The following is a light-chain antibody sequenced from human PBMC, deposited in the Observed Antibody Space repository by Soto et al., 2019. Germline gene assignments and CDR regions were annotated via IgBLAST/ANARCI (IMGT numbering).Light chain of an antibody. CDR1: SSDVGAYTY. CDR3: SSNTTSNTLV. Sequence: QSALTQPASVSGSPGQSITISCTGTSSDVGAYTYVSWYQQHPGKAPKLMIFEVSDRPSGVSNRFSGSKSGNTASLTISGLQAEDEADYYCSSNTTSNTLVFGGGTQLTVL. V-gene: IGLV2-14*01. J-gene: IGLJ2*01. CDR2: EVS.